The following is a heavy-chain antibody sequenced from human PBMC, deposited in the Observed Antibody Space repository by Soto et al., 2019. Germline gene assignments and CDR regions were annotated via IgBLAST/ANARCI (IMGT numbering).Heavy chain of an antibody. V-gene: IGHV4-59*01. CDR3: ARAYGGFDNGLDV. CDR2: IYYSGST. Sequence: SETLSLTCTVSGDSIRSYYWTWIRQPPGKGLELIGYIYYSGSTRYNPSLKSRVTISVDMSRNQFSLKLSSVIAADTAVYYCARAYGGFDNGLDVWGQGTAVTVS. D-gene: IGHD5-12*01. CDR1: GDSIRSYY. J-gene: IGHJ6*02.